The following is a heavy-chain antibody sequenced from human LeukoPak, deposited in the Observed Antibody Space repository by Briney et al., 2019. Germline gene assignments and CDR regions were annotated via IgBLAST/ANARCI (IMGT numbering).Heavy chain of an antibody. CDR2: IYTSGST. CDR1: GGSISSGSYY. Sequence: SQTLSLTCTVSGGSISSGSYYWSWIRQPAGKGLEWIGRIYTSGSTNYNPSLKSRVTISVDTSKNQFSLKLSYVTAADTAVYYCASSHWGDCSSTSCYNYYFDYWGQGTLVTVSP. CDR3: ASSHWGDCSSTSCYNYYFDY. D-gene: IGHD2-2*01. J-gene: IGHJ4*02. V-gene: IGHV4-61*02.